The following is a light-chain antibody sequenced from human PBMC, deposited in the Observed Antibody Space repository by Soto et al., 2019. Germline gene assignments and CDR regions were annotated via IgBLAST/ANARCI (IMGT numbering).Light chain of an antibody. CDR1: QSIRSW. Sequence: DIQMTQSPSTLSASVGDRVTITCRASQSIRSWLAWYQQKPGKVPQLLIYDASNLESGVLSRFSGSGSGTEFTLTISSLQPDDFATYYCQQYDSVSKTFGQGTKVEIK. J-gene: IGKJ1*01. V-gene: IGKV1-5*01. CDR2: DAS. CDR3: QQYDSVSKT.